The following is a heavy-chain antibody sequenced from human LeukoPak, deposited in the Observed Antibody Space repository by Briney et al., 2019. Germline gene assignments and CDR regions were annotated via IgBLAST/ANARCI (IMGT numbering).Heavy chain of an antibody. CDR2: MNPNSGNT. CDR3: ARVGGSYPYDAFDI. D-gene: IGHD1-26*01. V-gene: IGHV1-8*01. J-gene: IGHJ3*02. Sequence: ASVKLSCKASGYTFTSYDINWVRQATGQGLEWMGWMNPNSGNTGYAQKFQGRVTMTRNTSISTAYMELSSLRSEDTAVYYCARVGGSYPYDAFDIWGQGTMVTVSS. CDR1: GYTFTSYD.